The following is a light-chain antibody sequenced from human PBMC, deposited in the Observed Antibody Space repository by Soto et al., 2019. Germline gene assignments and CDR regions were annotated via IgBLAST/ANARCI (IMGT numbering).Light chain of an antibody. Sequence: QSALTQPASVSGSPGQSITISCTGTSSDVGGYDSVCWYQQHPGKAPKVMIYGVTNRPSGVADRFSGSKSGNTASRTISGLQAEDEADYYCSSFTSSITYVFGTGTKLTVL. CDR2: GVT. CDR1: SSDVGGYDS. CDR3: SSFTSSITYV. J-gene: IGLJ1*01. V-gene: IGLV2-14*01.